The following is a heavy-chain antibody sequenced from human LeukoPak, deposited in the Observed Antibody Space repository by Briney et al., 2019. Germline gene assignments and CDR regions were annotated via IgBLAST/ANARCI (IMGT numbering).Heavy chain of an antibody. Sequence: GASVKVSCKASGYTFTSYGISWVRQAPGQGLEWMGWISAYNGNTNYAQKLQGRVTMTTDTSTSTAYMELRSLRSDDTAVYYCARVFGVVVPAAISNWSDPWGQGTLVTVSS. CDR2: ISAYNGNT. J-gene: IGHJ5*02. D-gene: IGHD2-2*01. V-gene: IGHV1-18*01. CDR3: ARVFGVVVPAAISNWSDP. CDR1: GYTFTSYG.